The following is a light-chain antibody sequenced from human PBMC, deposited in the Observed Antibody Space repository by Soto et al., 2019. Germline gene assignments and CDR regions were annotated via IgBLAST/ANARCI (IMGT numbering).Light chain of an antibody. CDR3: QQSYSTPRT. J-gene: IGKJ1*01. CDR2: AAS. Sequence: DLQMTQSPSSLSASVGDRVTITCRASQSISNYLNWYQQKPGKAPKLLMYAASSLQSGVPSRFGGSGSRTDFTLTISSLQPEDFATYYCQQSYSTPRTFGQGTKVEIK. V-gene: IGKV1-39*01. CDR1: QSISNY.